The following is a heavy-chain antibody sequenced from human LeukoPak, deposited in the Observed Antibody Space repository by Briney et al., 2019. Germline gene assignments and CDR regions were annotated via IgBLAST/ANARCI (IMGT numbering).Heavy chain of an antibody. CDR3: AREGTVSGYWGAFGY. D-gene: IGHD3-3*01. J-gene: IGHJ4*02. V-gene: IGHV4-30-2*01. Sequence: PSETLSLTCTVSGGSISSGGYYWSWIRQPPGKGLEWIGYIYHSGSTYYNPSLKSRVTISVDRSKNQFSLKLSSVTAADTAVYYCAREGTVSGYWGAFGYWGQGTLVTVSS. CDR1: GGSISSGGYY. CDR2: IYHSGST.